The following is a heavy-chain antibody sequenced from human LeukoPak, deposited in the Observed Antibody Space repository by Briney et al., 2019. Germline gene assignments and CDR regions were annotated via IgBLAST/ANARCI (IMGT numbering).Heavy chain of an antibody. D-gene: IGHD5-18*01. CDR2: IKQDGSEK. J-gene: IGHJ4*02. CDR3: ARDRRYSYIDY. Sequence: PGGSRRLSCAASEFTFSNYWMNWVRQAPGKGLEWVANIKQDGSEKYYVGSVKGRFTISRDNAKNSLYLQMNSLRAEDTAVYYCARDRRYSYIDYWGQGTLVTVSS. V-gene: IGHV3-7*04. CDR1: EFTFSNYW.